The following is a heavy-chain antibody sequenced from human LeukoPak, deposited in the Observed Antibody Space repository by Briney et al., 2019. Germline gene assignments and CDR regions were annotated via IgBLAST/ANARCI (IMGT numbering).Heavy chain of an antibody. Sequence: GGSLRLSCAASGFTISSYRMNWVRQAPGKGLEWVANIKQDGSENYYVDPVKGRFTISRDNAKNSLYMQMNSLRAEDTAVYYCARVPLLTAYFDYWGQGTLVTVSS. CDR1: GFTISSYR. CDR2: IKQDGSEN. J-gene: IGHJ4*02. V-gene: IGHV3-7*05. CDR3: ARVPLLTAYFDY. D-gene: IGHD3-9*01.